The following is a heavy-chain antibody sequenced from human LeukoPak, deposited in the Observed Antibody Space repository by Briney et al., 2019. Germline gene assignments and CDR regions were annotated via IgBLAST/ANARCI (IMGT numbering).Heavy chain of an antibody. CDR2: IYYSGST. V-gene: IGHV4-31*03. CDR3: ARDGLTGIEGLAFDS. D-gene: IGHD1-20*01. CDR1: GGSISSGCYY. Sequence: IPSQTLSLTCTVSGGSISSGCYYWCLIRQHLRNSLEWFRFIYYSGSTYYKPSLKSRVTISVDTSKNQFSLKLSSVTAADTAVYYCARDGLTGIEGLAFDSWGQGTMVTVSS. J-gene: IGHJ3*02.